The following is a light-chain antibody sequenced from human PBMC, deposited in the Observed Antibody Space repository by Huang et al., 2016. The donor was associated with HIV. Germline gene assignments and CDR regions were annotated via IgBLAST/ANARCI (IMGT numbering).Light chain of an antibody. CDR1: QNINDF. CDR2: DAS. Sequence: PGERATVSCRASQNINDFLAWYQQTPGQPPRLLIYDASTRASGIPARFSGNGSGTHFTLMISSLEPEDFAIYYCQQRSTWPRSITFGQGTRLEI. CDR3: QQRSTWPRSIT. V-gene: IGKV3-11*01. J-gene: IGKJ5*01.